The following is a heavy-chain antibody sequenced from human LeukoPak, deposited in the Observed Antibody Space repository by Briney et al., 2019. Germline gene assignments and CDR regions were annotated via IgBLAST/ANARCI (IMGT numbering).Heavy chain of an antibody. V-gene: IGHV4-59*08. Sequence: PSETLSLTCTASGGSISSYYWSWIRQPPGKGLEWIGYIYYSGSTYYNPSLKSRFTISVDTSKNQFSLKLTSLTAADTAVYYCARLSGSPHPPFDYWGQGTLVTVSS. J-gene: IGHJ4*02. CDR1: GGSISSYY. CDR3: ARLSGSPHPPFDY. CDR2: IYYSGST. D-gene: IGHD1-26*01.